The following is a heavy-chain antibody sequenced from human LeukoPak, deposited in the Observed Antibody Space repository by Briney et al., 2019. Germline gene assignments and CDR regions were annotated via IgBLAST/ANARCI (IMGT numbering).Heavy chain of an antibody. Sequence: GASVKVSCKVSGYTLTELSMHWVRQAPGKGLEWMGGFDPEDGETIYAQKFQGRVTMTEDTSTDTAYMELSSLRSEDTAVYYCAATWVEPPMATGAFDIWGQGTMVTVSS. J-gene: IGHJ3*02. V-gene: IGHV1-24*01. CDR2: FDPEDGET. CDR1: GYTLTELS. CDR3: AATWVEPPMATGAFDI. D-gene: IGHD3-10*01.